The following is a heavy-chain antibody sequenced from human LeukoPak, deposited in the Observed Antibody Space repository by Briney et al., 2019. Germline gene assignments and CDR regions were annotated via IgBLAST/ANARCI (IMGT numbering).Heavy chain of an antibody. J-gene: IGHJ6*03. CDR3: ARVKSGYSYGPHYYYYYYMDV. Sequence: GGSLRLSCAASGFTFSSYWMHWVRQAPGKGLVWVSHIKTDGSSTNYAESVKGRFTISRDNAKNTVYLQMNSLRAEDTAVYYCARVKSGYSYGPHYYYYYYMDVWGKGTTVTVSS. CDR1: GFTFSSYW. V-gene: IGHV3-74*01. CDR2: IKTDGSST. D-gene: IGHD5-18*01.